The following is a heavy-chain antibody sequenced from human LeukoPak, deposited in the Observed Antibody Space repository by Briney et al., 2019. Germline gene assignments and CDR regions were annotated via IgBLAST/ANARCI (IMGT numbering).Heavy chain of an antibody. D-gene: IGHD5-12*01. V-gene: IGHV3-74*01. CDR1: GFTFRSYW. CDR3: ARDSAGLGYDSAFDI. J-gene: IGHJ3*02. Sequence: QPGGSLRLSCAASGFTFRSYWMHWVRQVPGKGLVWVSLINSDGATSHADSVKGRFTISRDNAKNSLYLQMNSLRAEDTAVYYCARDSAGLGYDSAFDIWGQGTMVTVSS. CDR2: INSDGAT.